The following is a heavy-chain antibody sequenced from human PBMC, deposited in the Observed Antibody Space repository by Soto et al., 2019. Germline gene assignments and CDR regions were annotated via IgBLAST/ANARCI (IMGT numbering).Heavy chain of an antibody. CDR2: INPNSGGT. Sequence: ASVKVSCKASGYTFTGYYMHWVRQAPGQGLEWMGWINPNSGGTNYAQKFQGWVTMTRDTSISTAYMELSRLRSDDTAVYYCARGPPLYSSSRPKEDAFDIWGQGTMVTVSS. CDR1: GYTFTGYY. D-gene: IGHD6-13*01. CDR3: ARGPPLYSSSRPKEDAFDI. J-gene: IGHJ3*02. V-gene: IGHV1-2*04.